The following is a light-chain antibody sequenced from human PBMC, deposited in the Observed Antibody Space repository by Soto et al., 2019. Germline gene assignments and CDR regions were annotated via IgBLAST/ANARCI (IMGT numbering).Light chain of an antibody. CDR3: AAWDDSLNGAV. Sequence: QSVMTQPPSASGTPGQRVTISCSGSNSNIGSNTVNWYQQLPGTAPKLLIYYNNLRPSGVPDRFSGSKSGTSASLAISGLQSEDEADYYCAAWDDSLNGAVFGGGTQLTV. CDR2: YNN. V-gene: IGLV1-44*01. CDR1: NSNIGSNT. J-gene: IGLJ7*01.